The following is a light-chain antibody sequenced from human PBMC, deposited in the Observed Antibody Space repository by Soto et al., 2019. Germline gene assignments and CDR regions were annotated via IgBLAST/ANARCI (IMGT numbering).Light chain of an antibody. V-gene: IGKV1-9*01. CDR1: QGINNY. CDR2: AAS. J-gene: IGKJ5*01. Sequence: DIQLTQSPSFLSASVGDRVTITCRTSQGINNYLACYQQKPGKAPNLLIYAASNLCSGVPSRFSGSGSGTEFTLKISILQLEDFATNCCQHLNAYPLTFGQGTRLEIK. CDR3: QHLNAYPLT.